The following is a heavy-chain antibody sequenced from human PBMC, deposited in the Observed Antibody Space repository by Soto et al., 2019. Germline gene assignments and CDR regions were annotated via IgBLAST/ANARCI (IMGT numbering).Heavy chain of an antibody. J-gene: IGHJ5*02. CDR3: ARGGYSSSWYLGDWFDP. CDR1: GGSISSYY. CDR2: IYYSGST. D-gene: IGHD6-13*01. Sequence: SETLSLTCTVSGGSISSYYWSWIRQPPGKGLEWIGYIYYSGSTNYNPSLKSRVTISVDTSKNQFSLKLSSVTAADTAVYYCARGGYSSSWYLGDWFDPWGQGTLITVS. V-gene: IGHV4-59*01.